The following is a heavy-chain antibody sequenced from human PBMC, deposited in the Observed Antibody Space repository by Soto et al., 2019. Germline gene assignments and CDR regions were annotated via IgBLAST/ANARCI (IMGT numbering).Heavy chain of an antibody. D-gene: IGHD6-6*01. CDR1: GGSISSYY. V-gene: IGHV4-59*04. CDR3: ARQPYSSSTGLFDY. Sequence: SETLSLTCTVSGGSISSYYWSWIRQPPGKGLEWIGYIYYSGSTYYNPSLKSRVTISVDTSKNQFSLKLSSVTAADTAVYYCARQPYSSSTGLFDYWGKGTLVTVSS. J-gene: IGHJ4*02. CDR2: IYYSGST.